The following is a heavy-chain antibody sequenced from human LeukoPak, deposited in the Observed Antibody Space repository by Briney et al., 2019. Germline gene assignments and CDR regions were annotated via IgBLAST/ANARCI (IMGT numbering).Heavy chain of an antibody. V-gene: IGHV3-21*01. J-gene: IGHJ4*02. CDR1: GFTFSSYG. Sequence: AGGSLRLSCAASGFTFSSYGMHWVRQAPGKGLEWVSSISSSSSYIYYADSVKGRFTISRDNAKNSLYLQMNSLRAEDTAVYYWAREEEGAFDYWGQGTLVTVSS. CDR3: AREEEGAFDY. CDR2: ISSSSSYI. D-gene: IGHD3-16*01.